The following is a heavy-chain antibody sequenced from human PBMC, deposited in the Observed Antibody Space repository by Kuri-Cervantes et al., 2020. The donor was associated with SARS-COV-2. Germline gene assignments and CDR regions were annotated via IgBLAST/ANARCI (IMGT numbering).Heavy chain of an antibody. CDR2: ITPLFGAT. V-gene: IGHV1-69*06. J-gene: IGHJ4*02. D-gene: IGHD1-7*01. Sequence: SVKVSCKGSGGSFNNYGINFVRQVPGQGLEWVGGITPLFGATDNAQKFKGRVTFSADKSTNTAYMELGSLKSDDTAVYYCARGTGTKPGLGYFDSWGQGTLVTVSS. CDR1: GGSFNNYG. CDR3: ARGTGTKPGLGYFDS.